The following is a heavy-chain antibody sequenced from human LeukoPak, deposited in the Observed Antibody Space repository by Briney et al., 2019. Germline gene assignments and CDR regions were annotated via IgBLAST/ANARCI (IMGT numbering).Heavy chain of an antibody. CDR2: IYYSGST. V-gene: IGHV4-59*08. D-gene: IGHD3-10*01. J-gene: IGHJ4*02. Sequence: PSETLSLTCTVSGGSISDYYWSWLRQPPGKGLEWIGYIYYSGSTNYNPSLKSRVTISVDTSKNQFSLKLSSVTAADTALYYCARQLYGSGSYYLDYWGQGTLVTVSS. CDR1: GGSISDYY. CDR3: ARQLYGSGSYYLDY.